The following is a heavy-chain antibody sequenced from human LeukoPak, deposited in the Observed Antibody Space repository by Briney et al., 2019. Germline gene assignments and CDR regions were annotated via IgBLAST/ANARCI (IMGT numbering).Heavy chain of an antibody. CDR2: IYSGGST. CDR1: GFTVSSNY. D-gene: IGHD1-20*01. Sequence: GGSLRLSCAASGFTVSSNYMSWVRQAPGKGLEWVSVIYSGGSTYYADSVKGRFTISRDNSKNTLYLQMNSLRAEDTAVYYCARLTGTTPDLWSWFDPWGQGTLVTVSS. J-gene: IGHJ5*02. V-gene: IGHV3-53*01. CDR3: ARLTGTTPDLWSWFDP.